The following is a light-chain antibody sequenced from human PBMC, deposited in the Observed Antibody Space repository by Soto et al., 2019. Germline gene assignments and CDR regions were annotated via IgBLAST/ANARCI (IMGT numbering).Light chain of an antibody. Sequence: DIQMTQSPSSLSASVGDRVTITCRASQSISSYLNWYQQKPGKAPKLLIYAASSLQSGVPSRCSGSGSGTAFSPTISSLLPEDFATYYCQQSYSTPYTFGQGTKLEIK. J-gene: IGKJ2*01. V-gene: IGKV1-39*01. CDR2: AAS. CDR3: QQSYSTPYT. CDR1: QSISSY.